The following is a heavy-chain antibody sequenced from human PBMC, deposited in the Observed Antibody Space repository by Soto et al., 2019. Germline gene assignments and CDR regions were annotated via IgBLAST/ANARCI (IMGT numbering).Heavy chain of an antibody. J-gene: IGHJ3*02. CDR1: GFTFSSYG. V-gene: IGHV3-33*01. D-gene: IGHD2-2*01. CDR3: AREEDQPNAFDI. Sequence: PGGSLRLSCAASGFTFSSYGMHWVRQAPGKGLEWVAVIWYDGSNKYYADSVKGRFTISRDNSKNTLYLQMSSLRAEDTAVYYCAREEDQPNAFDIWGQGTMVTVSS. CDR2: IWYDGSNK.